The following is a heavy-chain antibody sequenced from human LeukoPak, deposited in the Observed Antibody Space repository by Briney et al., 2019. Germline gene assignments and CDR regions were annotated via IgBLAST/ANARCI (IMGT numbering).Heavy chain of an antibody. CDR1: GFTFSSYR. CDR2: ISSSSRTI. Sequence: PGGSLRLSCAASGFTFSSYRMNWVRQAPGKGLEWVSYISSSSRTIYYADSVKGRFTISRDNSKNTLYLQMGSLRAEDMAVYYCAKDHNDNSFDYWGPGTLVTVSS. J-gene: IGHJ4*02. CDR3: AKDHNDNSFDY. V-gene: IGHV3-48*01. D-gene: IGHD3-22*01.